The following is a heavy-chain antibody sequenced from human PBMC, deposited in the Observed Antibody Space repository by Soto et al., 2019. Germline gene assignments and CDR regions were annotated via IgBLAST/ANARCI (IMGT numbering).Heavy chain of an antibody. V-gene: IGHV1-46*01. CDR1: GNTFTNYY. CDR3: ARGGPVVVLTAAFDY. J-gene: IGHJ4*02. CDR2: INPSGGHT. Sequence: QVQLMQSGAEVKKPGASVKVSCKASGNTFTNYYIHWVRQAPGQGLEWMGTINPSGGHTTYAQKFLGRVTXTXXXAXXTLYMELTSLRSEDTTGYYCARGGPVVVLTAAFDYGGQGTLVTVSS. D-gene: IGHD2-21*02.